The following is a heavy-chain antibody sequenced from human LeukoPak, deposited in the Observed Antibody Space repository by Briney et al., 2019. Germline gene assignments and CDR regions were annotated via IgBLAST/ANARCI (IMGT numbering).Heavy chain of an antibody. Sequence: PGGSLRLSCAASGFTFSSYGMHWVRQAPGKGLEWVVVIWYDGSNKYYADSVKGRFTISRDNSKNTLYLQMNSLRAEDTAVYYCARALASFEPYYYYGMDVWGQGTTVTVSS. CDR3: ARALASFEPYYYYGMDV. V-gene: IGHV3-33*01. CDR2: IWYDGSNK. CDR1: GFTFSSYG. D-gene: IGHD3-9*01. J-gene: IGHJ6*02.